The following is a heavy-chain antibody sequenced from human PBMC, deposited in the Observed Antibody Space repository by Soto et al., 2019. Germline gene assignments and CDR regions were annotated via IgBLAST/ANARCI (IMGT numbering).Heavy chain of an antibody. Sequence: QVQLVQSGAEVKKPGSSVKVSCKASGGTFSSYAISWVRQAPGQGLEWMGGIIPIFGTANYAQKFQGRVTITADESTSTAYMELSSLRSEDTAVYYCARAPANYYDSSGYRFDPWGQGTLVTVSS. V-gene: IGHV1-69*01. CDR1: GGTFSSYA. CDR3: ARAPANYYDSSGYRFDP. CDR2: IIPIFGTA. J-gene: IGHJ5*02. D-gene: IGHD3-22*01.